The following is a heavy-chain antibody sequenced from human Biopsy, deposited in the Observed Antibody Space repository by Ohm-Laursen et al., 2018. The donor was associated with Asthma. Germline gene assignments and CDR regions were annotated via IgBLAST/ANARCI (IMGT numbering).Heavy chain of an antibody. CDR3: ARRGGVRRYFDY. J-gene: IGHJ4*02. CDR1: GGSFSGYY. CDR2: TNHSGST. D-gene: IGHD3-16*01. Sequence: SDTLSLTCAVYGGSFSGYYWSWIRQPPGKGLEWIGETNHSGSTNYNPSLKSRVTISVDTSKNQFSLKLSSVTAADTAVYFCARRGGVRRYFDYWGQGTLVTVSS. V-gene: IGHV4-34*01.